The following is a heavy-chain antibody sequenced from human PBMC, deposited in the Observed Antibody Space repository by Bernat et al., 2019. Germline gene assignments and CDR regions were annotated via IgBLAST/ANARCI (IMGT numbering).Heavy chain of an antibody. J-gene: IGHJ2*01. CDR2: ISSSGSTI. Sequence: EVQLVESGGGLVQPGGSLRLSCVASGFTFSSYEMNWVRQAPGKGLEWVSYISSSGSTIYYADSVKGRFTISRDNAKNSLYLQMNSLRAEDTAVYYCARDADSSSWYYWYFNLWGRGTLVTVSS. V-gene: IGHV3-48*03. CDR1: GFTFSSYE. D-gene: IGHD6-13*01. CDR3: ARDADSSSWYYWYFNL.